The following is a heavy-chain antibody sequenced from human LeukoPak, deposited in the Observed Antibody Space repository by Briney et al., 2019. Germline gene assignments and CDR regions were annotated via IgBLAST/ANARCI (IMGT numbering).Heavy chain of an antibody. V-gene: IGHV3-11*01. CDR2: ISDSGSSM. CDR1: GFIFSDYY. D-gene: IGHD3-22*01. Sequence: GGSLRLSCVASGFIFSDYYMTWIRQTPGKGLEWLSYISDSGSSMNYADSVKGRLTISRDNAKKSLFLHMNSLRAEDTAVYYCAIYYDSSGSIDHWGQGTLVTVSS. J-gene: IGHJ4*02. CDR3: AIYYDSSGSIDH.